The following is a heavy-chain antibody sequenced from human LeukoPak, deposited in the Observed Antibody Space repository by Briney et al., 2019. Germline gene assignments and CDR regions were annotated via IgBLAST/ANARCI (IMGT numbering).Heavy chain of an antibody. V-gene: IGHV4-38-2*01. D-gene: IGHD5-18*01. J-gene: IGHJ5*02. CDR3: ARGGRYSYGFDP. Sequence: KPSETLSLTCAVSGYSISSGYYWGWIRQPPGKGLEWIGSIYHSGSTYYNPSLKSRVTISVDTSKNQFSLKLSSVTAADTAVYYCARGGRYSYGFDPWGQGTLVTVSS. CDR2: IYHSGST. CDR1: GYSISSGYY.